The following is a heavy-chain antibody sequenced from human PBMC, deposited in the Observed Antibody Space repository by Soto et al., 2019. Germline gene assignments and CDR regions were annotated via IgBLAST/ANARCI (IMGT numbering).Heavy chain of an antibody. CDR3: GRQPGHCGSTTCFGYYSVDV. CDR1: GGSISSSSYS. V-gene: IGHV4-39*01. CDR2: IYYSGST. Sequence: QVQLQESGPRLVKPSESLSLTCSVSGGSISSSSYSWGWIRQPPGKGLEWIGTIYYSGSTHYNPSLEGRVAISADTPNNQLSLRLSSVTAADTAVYYCGRQPGHCGSTTCFGYYSVDVW. J-gene: IGHJ6*01. D-gene: IGHD2-2*01.